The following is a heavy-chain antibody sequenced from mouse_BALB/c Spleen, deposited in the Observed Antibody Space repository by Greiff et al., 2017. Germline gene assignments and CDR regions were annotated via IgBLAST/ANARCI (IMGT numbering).Heavy chain of an antibody. CDR2: INPNNGGT. CDR3: ANGYDVTPTRRNFDV. CDR1: GYTFTEYT. Sequence: EVQLQQSGPELVKPGASVKISCKTSGYTFTEYTMHWVKQSHGKSLEWIGGINPNNGGTSYNQKFKGKATLTVDKSSSTAYMELRSLTSEDSAVYYCANGYDVTPTRRNFDVWGAGTTVTVSS. V-gene: IGHV1-18*01. J-gene: IGHJ1*01. D-gene: IGHD2-2*01.